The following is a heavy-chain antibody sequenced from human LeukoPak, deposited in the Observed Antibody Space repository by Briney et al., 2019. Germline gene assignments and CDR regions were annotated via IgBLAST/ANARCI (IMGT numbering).Heavy chain of an antibody. CDR3: AKDPVGTEGGSSSWYLFFDY. Sequence: GGSLRLSCAASGFTFSSYAMSWVRQAPGKGLEWVSAISGSGGSTYYADSVKGRFTISRDNSKNTLYLQMNSLRAEDTAAYYCAKDPVGTEGGSSSWYLFFDYWGQGTLVTVSS. J-gene: IGHJ4*02. D-gene: IGHD6-13*01. V-gene: IGHV3-23*01. CDR2: ISGSGGST. CDR1: GFTFSSYA.